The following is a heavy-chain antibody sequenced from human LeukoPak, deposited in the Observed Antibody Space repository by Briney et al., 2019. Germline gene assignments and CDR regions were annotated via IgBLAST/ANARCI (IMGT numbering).Heavy chain of an antibody. J-gene: IGHJ4*02. CDR3: AKACNAYHFHY. CDR2: IRGSGGNT. CDR1: GFTFSSYA. Sequence: PGGSLRLSCAASGFTFSSYAMTWVRQAPGKGLEWVSAIRGSGGNTYYADSVKGRFTSDRENYKNRLDMQMNRLRAEDTAVYYCAKACNAYHFHYWGQGTLVTVSS. D-gene: IGHD2-2*01. V-gene: IGHV3-23*01.